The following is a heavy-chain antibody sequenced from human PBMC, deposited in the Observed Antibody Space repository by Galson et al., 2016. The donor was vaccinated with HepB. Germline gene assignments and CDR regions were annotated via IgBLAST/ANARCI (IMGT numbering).Heavy chain of an antibody. D-gene: IGHD5-12*01. V-gene: IGHV3-30-3*01. CDR1: GFPFSSYP. Sequence: SLRLSCAASGFPFSSYPMHWVRQTPGRGLEWVAVISDDGNNKYYRDSVRGRFTISRVNSRNTLFLQMNGLRTEDTAVYYCARDLYSGYDFLFRGETSFDSWGQGTRVTVSS. J-gene: IGHJ4*02. CDR2: ISDDGNNK. CDR3: ARDLYSGYDFLFRGETSFDS.